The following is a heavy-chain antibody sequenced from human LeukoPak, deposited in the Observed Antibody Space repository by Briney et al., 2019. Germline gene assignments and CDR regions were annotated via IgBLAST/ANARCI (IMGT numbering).Heavy chain of an antibody. V-gene: IGHV3-23*01. Sequence: GSLRLSCAAPGFTFSSHAMSWVRQAPGKGLGWGSAIRCSGGSTYYADSVKGRFTISRDNSKNTLYLQMNSLRAEDTAVYYCAKMGGYFDWLMAHFDYWGQGTLVTVSS. D-gene: IGHD3-9*01. J-gene: IGHJ4*02. CDR1: GFTFSSHA. CDR3: AKMGGYFDWLMAHFDY. CDR2: IRCSGGST.